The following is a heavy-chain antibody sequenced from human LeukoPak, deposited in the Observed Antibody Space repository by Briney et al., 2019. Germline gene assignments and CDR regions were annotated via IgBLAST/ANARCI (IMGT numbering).Heavy chain of an antibody. CDR1: GFTFSSYS. J-gene: IGHJ4*02. V-gene: IGHV3-21*01. D-gene: IGHD3-22*01. CDR2: ISSSSSYI. CDR3: ARGGYYYHDSSGYLYHFDY. Sequence: PGGSLRLSCEASGFTFSSYSMNWVRQAPGKGLECVSTISSSSSYIDYADSVKGRLTISRDNAKNSLYLQMNSLRAEDTAVYYCARGGYYYHDSSGYLYHFDYWGQGTLVTVSS.